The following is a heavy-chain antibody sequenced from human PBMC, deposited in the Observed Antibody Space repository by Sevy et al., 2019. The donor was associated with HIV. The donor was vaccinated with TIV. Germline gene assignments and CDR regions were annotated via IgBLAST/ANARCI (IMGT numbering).Heavy chain of an antibody. CDR1: GFTFSSYS. V-gene: IGHV3-33*01. CDR2: IWYDGSNK. J-gene: IGHJ4*02. Sequence: GGSLRLSCAASGFTFSSYSMHWVRQAPGKGLEWVAVIWYDGSNKYYADSVKGRFTISRDNSKNTLYLQMNSLRAEDTAVYYCASEGSSGYRFDYWGQGTLVTVSS. CDR3: ASEGSSGYRFDY. D-gene: IGHD3-22*01.